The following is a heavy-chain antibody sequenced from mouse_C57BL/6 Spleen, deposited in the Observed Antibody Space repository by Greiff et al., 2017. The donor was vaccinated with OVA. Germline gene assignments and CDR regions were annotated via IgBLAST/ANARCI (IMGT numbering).Heavy chain of an antibody. V-gene: IGHV1-9*01. CDR1: GYTFTGYW. J-gene: IGHJ2*01. Sequence: VQLQQSGAELLKPGASVKLSCKATGYTFTGYWIEWVKQRPGHGLEWIGEILPGSGSTNYNEKFKGKATLTADTSSNTAYMQLSSLTTEDSASYYCARWEGNYGDYWGQGTTLTVSS. D-gene: IGHD2-1*01. CDR2: ILPGSGST. CDR3: ARWEGNYGDY.